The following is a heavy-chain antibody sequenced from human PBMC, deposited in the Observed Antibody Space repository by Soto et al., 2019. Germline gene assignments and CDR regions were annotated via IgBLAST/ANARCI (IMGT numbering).Heavy chain of an antibody. V-gene: IGHV4-59*08. D-gene: IGHD6-19*01. CDR3: ASFDSSGYDGGFDH. CDR2: IYYSGGT. CDR1: GGSISSYY. Sequence: SETLSVTCSVAGGSISSYYWSWIRQPPGKGLEWIGYIYYSGGTNYNPSLKSRVTISVDTSKNQYSLKMTSVTAADTAVYYCASFDSSGYDGGFDHWGQGVLVTVSS. J-gene: IGHJ4*02.